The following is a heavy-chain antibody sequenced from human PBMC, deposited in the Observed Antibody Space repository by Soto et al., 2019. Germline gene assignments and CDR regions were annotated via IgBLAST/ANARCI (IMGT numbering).Heavy chain of an antibody. Sequence: PSETLSLTCTVSGDSVSTNSYSWGWIRQSPGKGLEWIGTIYSSENTYYNPSLLSRFTISRDNAKNSLYLQMNSLRAEDMAVYYCARVYSNSFRFYYYYHGMDVWGQGTTVTVSS. CDR1: GDSVSTNSYS. V-gene: IGHV4-39*02. J-gene: IGHJ6*02. CDR3: ARVYSNSFRFYYYYHGMDV. CDR2: IYSSENT. D-gene: IGHD6-6*01.